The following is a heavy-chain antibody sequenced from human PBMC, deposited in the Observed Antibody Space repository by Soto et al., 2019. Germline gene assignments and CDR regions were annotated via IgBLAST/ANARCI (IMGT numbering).Heavy chain of an antibody. CDR3: ARDWAYYDFWSGYPALRYYYGMDV. Sequence: ASVKVSCKASGGAFSSYAISWVRQAPGQGLEWMGGIIPIFGTANYAQKFQGRVTITADESTSTAYMELSSLRSEDTAVYYCARDWAYYDFWSGYPALRYYYGMDVWGQGTTVTVSS. D-gene: IGHD3-3*01. CDR2: IIPIFGTA. V-gene: IGHV1-69*13. J-gene: IGHJ6*02. CDR1: GGAFSSYA.